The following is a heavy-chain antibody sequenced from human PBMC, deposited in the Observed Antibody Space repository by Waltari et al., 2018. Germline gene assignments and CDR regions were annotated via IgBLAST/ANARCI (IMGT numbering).Heavy chain of an antibody. D-gene: IGHD2-2*02. CDR1: GGSFSVYY. J-gene: IGHJ5*02. Sequence: QVQLQQWGAGLLKPSETLSLTCAVYGGSFSVYYWRWFRRPPGKGLEWIGEINHSGSTNYNPSLKSRVTISVDTSKNQFSLKLSSVTAADTAVYYCARVARRCTSCYRWFDPWGQGTLVTVSS. CDR3: ARVARRCTSCYRWFDP. CDR2: INHSGST. V-gene: IGHV4-34*01.